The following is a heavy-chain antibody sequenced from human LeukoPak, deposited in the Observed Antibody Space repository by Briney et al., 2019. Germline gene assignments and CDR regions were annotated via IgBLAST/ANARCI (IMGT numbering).Heavy chain of an antibody. V-gene: IGHV3-53*01. CDR1: GFTVSSNY. CDR3: AVIVATMGTDDAFDI. D-gene: IGHD5-12*01. Sequence: PGGSLRLSCAASGFTVSSNYMSWVRQAPGKGLEWVSVIYSGGSTYYADSVKGRFTISRDNAKNTLYLQMNSLRAEDTAVYYCAVIVATMGTDDAFDIWGQGTMVTASS. CDR2: IYSGGST. J-gene: IGHJ3*02.